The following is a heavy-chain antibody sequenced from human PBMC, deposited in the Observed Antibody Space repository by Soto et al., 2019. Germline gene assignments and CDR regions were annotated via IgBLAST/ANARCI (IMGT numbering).Heavy chain of an antibody. V-gene: IGHV1-8*01. Sequence: ASVKVSCKASGYTFTSYDINWVRQATGQGLERMGWMNPNSGNTGYAQKFQGRVTMTRNTSISTAYMELSSLRSEDTAVYYCARGLGRYYDILTGYYTGDYYYYYMDVWGKGTTVTVSS. CDR1: GYTFTSYD. J-gene: IGHJ6*03. D-gene: IGHD3-9*01. CDR2: MNPNSGNT. CDR3: ARGLGRYYDILTGYYTGDYYYYYMDV.